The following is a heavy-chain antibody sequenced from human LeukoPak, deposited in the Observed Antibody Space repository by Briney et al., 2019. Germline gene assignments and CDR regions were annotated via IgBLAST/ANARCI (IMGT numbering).Heavy chain of an antibody. V-gene: IGHV4-59*12. Sequence: TSETLSLTCTVSGDSINNYYWTWIRQPPGKGLEWIGHIFYNGSTNYNPSLKSRVTISVDTSKSHFSLRLNSVTAADTAVYYCAREGDYYGSGSPGDYWGQGTLVTVSS. CDR3: AREGDYYGSGSPGDY. D-gene: IGHD3-10*01. J-gene: IGHJ4*02. CDR1: GDSINNYY. CDR2: IFYNGST.